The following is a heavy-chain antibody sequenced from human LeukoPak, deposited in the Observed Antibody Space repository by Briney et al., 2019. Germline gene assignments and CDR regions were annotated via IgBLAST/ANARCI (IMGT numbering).Heavy chain of an antibody. Sequence: ASVKVSCKASGYTFTSYYMHWMRQAPGQGLEWMGIINPSGGSTSYAQKFQGRVTITADESTSTAYMELSSLRSEDTAVYYCARGRTATRQTDFDYWGQGTLVTVSS. CDR2: INPSGGST. CDR1: GYTFTSYY. V-gene: IGHV1-46*01. D-gene: IGHD5-18*01. J-gene: IGHJ4*02. CDR3: ARGRTATRQTDFDY.